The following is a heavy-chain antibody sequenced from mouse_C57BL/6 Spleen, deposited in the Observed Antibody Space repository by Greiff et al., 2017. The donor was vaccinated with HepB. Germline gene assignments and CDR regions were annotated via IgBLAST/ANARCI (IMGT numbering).Heavy chain of an antibody. CDR1: GYTFTDYY. CDR2: IYPGSGNT. CDR3: ARRGYSNYDAMDY. D-gene: IGHD2-5*01. Sequence: VQLVESGAELVRPGASVKLSCKASGYTFTDYYINWVKQRPGQGLEWIARIYPGSGNTYYNEKLKGKATLTAEKSSSTAYMQLSSLTSEDSAVYFCARRGYSNYDAMDYWGQGTSVTVSS. V-gene: IGHV1-76*01. J-gene: IGHJ4*01.